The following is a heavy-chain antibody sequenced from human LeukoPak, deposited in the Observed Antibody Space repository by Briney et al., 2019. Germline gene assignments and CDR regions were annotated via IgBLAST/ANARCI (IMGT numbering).Heavy chain of an antibody. CDR3: ARRDRLLWFGELFGYHAFDI. CDR1: GLTFSSYY. Sequence: PAETLSLTCAASGLTFSSYYWNWIRQPPGKGLEWIGEINHSGSTIYNPSLKSRVTISVDTSKNQFSLKLSSVTAADTAVYYCARRDRLLWFGELFGYHAFDIWGQGTMVTVSS. CDR2: INHSGST. D-gene: IGHD3-10*01. V-gene: IGHV4-34*01. J-gene: IGHJ3*02.